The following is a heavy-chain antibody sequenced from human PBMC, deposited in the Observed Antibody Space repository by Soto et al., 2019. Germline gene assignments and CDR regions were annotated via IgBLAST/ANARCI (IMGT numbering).Heavy chain of an antibody. D-gene: IGHD3-10*01. V-gene: IGHV3-7*03. CDR1: GFSFSNYW. CDR2: INQDGTGG. CDR3: ASRGSAGIHFDS. Sequence: GGSLRLSCAASGFSFSNYWMSWVRQAPGKGLEWVGNINQDGTGGYYVDSLKGRFTISRDNAKNSLFLQMNNLRAEDTAVYYCASRGSAGIHFDSWGQGSLVTVSS. J-gene: IGHJ4*02.